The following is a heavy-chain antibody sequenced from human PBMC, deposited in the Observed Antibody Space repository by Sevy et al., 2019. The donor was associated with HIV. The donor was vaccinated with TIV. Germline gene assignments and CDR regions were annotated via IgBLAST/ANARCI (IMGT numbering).Heavy chain of an antibody. Sequence: HPGGSLRLSCVASGFTFSSYSMNWVRQAPGKGLEWVSYISSISRTKNYADSVKGRFTISRDNAKNSLYLQMNGLRDEDTAVYYCTREVISYRYVSAIVDNWVQGTLVTVSS. CDR2: ISSISRTK. D-gene: IGHD3-16*01. CDR1: GFTFSSYS. V-gene: IGHV3-48*02. J-gene: IGHJ4*02. CDR3: TREVISYRYVSAIVDN.